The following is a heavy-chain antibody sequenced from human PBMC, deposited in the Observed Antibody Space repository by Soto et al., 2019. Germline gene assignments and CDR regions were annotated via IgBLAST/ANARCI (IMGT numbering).Heavy chain of an antibody. D-gene: IGHD2-15*01. Sequence: LRLSCAASGFTFSSYAMHWVRQAPGKGLEWVAVISYDGSNKYYADSVKGRFTISRDNSKNTLYLQMNSLRAEDTAVYYCARRYCSGGSCYSDYFDYWGQGTLVTVSS. V-gene: IGHV3-30-3*01. CDR2: ISYDGSNK. CDR3: ARRYCSGGSCYSDYFDY. CDR1: GFTFSSYA. J-gene: IGHJ4*02.